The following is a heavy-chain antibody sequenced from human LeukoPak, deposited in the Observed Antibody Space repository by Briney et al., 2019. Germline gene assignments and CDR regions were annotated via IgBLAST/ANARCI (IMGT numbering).Heavy chain of an antibody. CDR3: ARDPGYCSSTSCYGIYYYGMDV. CDR2: ISYDGSNK. CDR1: GFTFSSYA. Sequence: GGSLRLSCAASGFTFSSYAMSWVRQAPGKGLEWVAVISYDGSNKYYADSVKGRFTISRDNSKNTLYLQMNSLRAEDTAVYYCARDPGYCSSTSCYGIYYYGMDVWGQGTTVTVSS. D-gene: IGHD2-2*01. J-gene: IGHJ6*02. V-gene: IGHV3-30*04.